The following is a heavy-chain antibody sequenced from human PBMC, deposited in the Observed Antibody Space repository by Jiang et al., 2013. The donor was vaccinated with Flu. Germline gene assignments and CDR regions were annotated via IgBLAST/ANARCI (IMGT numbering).Heavy chain of an antibody. CDR1: GDSISSYY. CDR3: ARERGGYYNFDS. V-gene: IGHV4-59*01. J-gene: IGHJ4*02. Sequence: GSGLVKPSETLSLTCSVSGDSISSYYWSWIRQPPGKGLEWIGYIHYSGSTNYNPALKSRVTILVDTSKNQFSLKVSPVTTADTAVYYCARERGGYYNFDSWGQGTLVTVSS. CDR2: IHYSGST. D-gene: IGHD1-26*01.